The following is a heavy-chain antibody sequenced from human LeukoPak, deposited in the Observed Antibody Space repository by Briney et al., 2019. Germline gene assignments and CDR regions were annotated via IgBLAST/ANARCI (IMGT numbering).Heavy chain of an antibody. CDR1: GFTFSSYA. J-gene: IGHJ3*02. CDR2: ISESGGRT. V-gene: IGHV3-23*01. Sequence: GGSLRLSCAASGFTFSSYAMSWVRQAPGKGLEWVSAISESGGRTYYADSVKGRFTISRDNSKNTLYLQMSSLRAEDTATYYCAKDRAGTTSFDIWGQGTMVTVSS. CDR3: AKDRAGTTSFDI. D-gene: IGHD1-1*01.